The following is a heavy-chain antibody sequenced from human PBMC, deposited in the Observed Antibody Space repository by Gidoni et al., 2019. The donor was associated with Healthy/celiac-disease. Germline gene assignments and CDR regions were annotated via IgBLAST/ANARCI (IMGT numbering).Heavy chain of an antibody. CDR3: TTASVIAAAGTMSYWYFDL. CDR2: IKSKTDGGTT. D-gene: IGHD6-13*01. CDR1: GFTFSNAW. V-gene: IGHV3-15*01. Sequence: EVQLVESGGGLVKPGGSLRLSCAASGFTFSNAWMSWVRQAPGKGLEWVGRIKSKTDGGTTDYAAPVKGRFTISRDDSKNTLYLQMNSLKTEDTAVYYCTTASVIAAAGTMSYWYFDLWGRGTLVTVSS. J-gene: IGHJ2*01.